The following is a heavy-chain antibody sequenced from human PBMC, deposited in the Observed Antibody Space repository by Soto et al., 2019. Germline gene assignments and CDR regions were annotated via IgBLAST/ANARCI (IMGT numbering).Heavy chain of an antibody. CDR1: GGSINNHY. CDR2: IYYSGTT. D-gene: IGHD3-9*01. CDR3: ARLGYFDWLSTNYGMDV. J-gene: IGHJ6*02. V-gene: IGHV4-59*11. Sequence: PSETLSLTCTVSGGSINNHYWSWIRQPPGKGLEWIGYIYYSGTTNYNPSLKGRVTISVDTSKNQFSLNLSSVTAADTAVYYCARLGYFDWLSTNYGMDVWGQGTTVTVSS.